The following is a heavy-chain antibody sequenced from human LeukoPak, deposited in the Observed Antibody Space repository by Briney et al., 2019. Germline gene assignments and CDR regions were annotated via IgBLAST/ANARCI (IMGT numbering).Heavy chain of an antibody. Sequence: GASVKVSCXASGYTFTVYYMHWVRQARGQGLEWMGWINPNSGGTNYAQKFQGRVTMTRDTSISTAYMELSRLRSDDTAVYYCARIAAAGTVHWFDPWGQGTLVTVSS. D-gene: IGHD6-13*01. J-gene: IGHJ5*02. CDR1: GYTFTVYY. CDR3: ARIAAAGTVHWFDP. CDR2: INPNSGGT. V-gene: IGHV1-2*02.